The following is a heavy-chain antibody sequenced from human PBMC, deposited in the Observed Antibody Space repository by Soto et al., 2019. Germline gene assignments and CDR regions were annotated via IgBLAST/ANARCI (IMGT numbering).Heavy chain of an antibody. CDR3: ARSGIAVDAFDI. D-gene: IGHD6-13*01. CDR2: IYHSGST. V-gene: IGHV4-30-2*02. J-gene: IGHJ3*02. CDR1: GGSISSGGYS. Sequence: SETLSLTCAVSGGSISSGGYSWSWIRQPPGKGLEWIGYIYHSGSTYYNPSLKSRVTISVDRSKNQFSLKLSSVTAADTAVYYCARSGIAVDAFDIWGQGTMVTVSS.